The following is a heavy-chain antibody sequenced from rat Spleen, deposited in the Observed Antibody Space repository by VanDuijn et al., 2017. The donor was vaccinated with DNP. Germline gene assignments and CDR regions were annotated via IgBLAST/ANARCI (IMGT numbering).Heavy chain of an antibody. CDR2: ISSGGGT. Sequence: VQLQESGPGLVQPSRTLSLTCTVSRFSLTSYSVTWVRQPPGKGLEWIAVISSGGGTYYNSALKSRLSISRDTSKSQVFLKMNSLQTEDTAMYFCARSGRGALDYWGQGVMVTVSS. V-gene: IGHV2-6*01. CDR1: RFSLTSYS. CDR3: ARSGRGALDY. D-gene: IGHD1-11*01. J-gene: IGHJ2*01.